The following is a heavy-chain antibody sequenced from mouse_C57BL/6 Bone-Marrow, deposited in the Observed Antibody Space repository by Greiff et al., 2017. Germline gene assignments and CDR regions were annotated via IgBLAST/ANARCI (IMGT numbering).Heavy chain of an antibody. Sequence: EVQVVESGGDLVKPGGSLKLSCAASGFTFSSYGMSWVRQTPDKRLEWVATISSGGSYTYYPDSVKGRFTISRDNAKNTLYLQMSSLKSEDTAMYYCARRTTVVAHYYAMDYWGQGTSVTVSS. D-gene: IGHD1-1*01. CDR3: ARRTTVVAHYYAMDY. V-gene: IGHV5-6*01. CDR1: GFTFSSYG. J-gene: IGHJ4*01. CDR2: ISSGGSYT.